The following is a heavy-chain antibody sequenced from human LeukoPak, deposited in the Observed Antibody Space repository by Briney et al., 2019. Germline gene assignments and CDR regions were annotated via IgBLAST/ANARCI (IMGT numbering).Heavy chain of an antibody. D-gene: IGHD6-6*01. Sequence: ASVKVSCKVSGYTLTELSMHWVRQAPGKGLEWMGGFDPEDGETIYAQKFQGRVTMTEDTSTDTAYMELSSLRSEDTAVYYCATGGSSSLFIDYWGQGTLVTVSS. J-gene: IGHJ4*02. CDR2: FDPEDGET. V-gene: IGHV1-24*01. CDR1: GYTLTELS. CDR3: ATGGSSSLFIDY.